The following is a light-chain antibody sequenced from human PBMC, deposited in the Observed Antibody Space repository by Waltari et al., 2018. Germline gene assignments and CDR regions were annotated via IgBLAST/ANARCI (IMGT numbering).Light chain of an antibody. CDR2: QDT. CDR1: ILGNKY. CDR3: QALGTGAWV. V-gene: IGLV3-1*01. J-gene: IGLJ3*02. Sequence: SFELTQPPSVSMSPGQTASITCSGDILGNKYASWYQHKPGQAPLLVIYQDTKRPSGIPARFSGSKSGTAATLTISGTEAMDEADYYCQALGTGAWVFGGGTKLTVL.